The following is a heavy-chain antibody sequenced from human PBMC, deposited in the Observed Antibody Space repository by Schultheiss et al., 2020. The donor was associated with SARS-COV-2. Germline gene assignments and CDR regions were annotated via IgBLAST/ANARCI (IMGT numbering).Heavy chain of an antibody. CDR3: ARESAGEFDY. CDR2: INDSGST. V-gene: IGHV4-34*01. J-gene: IGHJ4*02. Sequence: GSLRLSCAVYGGSFSGYYWSWIRQPPGKGLEWIGEINDSGSTNYNPSLKSRVTISVDTSKNQFSLKLSSVTAADTAVYYCARESAGEFDYWGQGTLVTVSS. CDR1: GGSFSGYY. D-gene: IGHD3-10*01.